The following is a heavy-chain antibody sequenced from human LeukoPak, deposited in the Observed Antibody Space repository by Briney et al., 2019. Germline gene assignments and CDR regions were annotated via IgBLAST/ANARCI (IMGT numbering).Heavy chain of an antibody. D-gene: IGHD5-24*01. Sequence: GASVKVSCKASGYTFTSYDFNWLRQATGQGPEWMGWMNPNSGATGYAQKFQGRVTMTRSASINTAYMELTNLRSEDTAVYYCARGSRDGYKSYWGQGTLVTVSS. CDR3: ARGSRDGYKSY. J-gene: IGHJ4*02. CDR2: MNPNSGAT. V-gene: IGHV1-8*01. CDR1: GYTFTSYD.